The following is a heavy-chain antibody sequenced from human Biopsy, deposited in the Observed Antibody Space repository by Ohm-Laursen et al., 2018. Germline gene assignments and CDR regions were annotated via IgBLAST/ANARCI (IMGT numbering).Heavy chain of an antibody. CDR1: GLRFSIYA. J-gene: IGHJ6*02. CDR3: ARPMSRVVAYGMDV. Sequence: SLRLSCTASGLRFSIYAMSWVRQAPGKGLEWVSVIGGSGGGTYYADSVKGRFTISRDDSKNTVYLQMNSLRVEDRAVYYCARPMSRVVAYGMDVWGQGTTVTVSS. V-gene: IGHV3-23*01. CDR2: IGGSGGGT. D-gene: IGHD2-15*01.